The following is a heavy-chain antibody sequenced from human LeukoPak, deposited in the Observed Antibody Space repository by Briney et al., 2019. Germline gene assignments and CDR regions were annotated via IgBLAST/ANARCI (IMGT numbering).Heavy chain of an antibody. CDR2: ISGSGGST. D-gene: IGHD3-22*01. CDR1: GFTFSSYA. J-gene: IGHJ4*02. V-gene: IGHV3-23*01. CDR3: ARSGGYRDDSSGYYYVN. Sequence: GGSLRLSCAASGFTFSSYAMSWVRQAPGKGLEWVSAISGSGGSTYYADSVKGRFAISRDNAKNSLYLQMNSLRAEDTAVYYCARSGGYRDDSSGYYYVNWGQGTLVTVSS.